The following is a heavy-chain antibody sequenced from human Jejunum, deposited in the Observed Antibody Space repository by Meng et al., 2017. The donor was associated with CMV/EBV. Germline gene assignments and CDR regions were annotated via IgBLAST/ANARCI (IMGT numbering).Heavy chain of an antibody. J-gene: IGHJ4*02. CDR1: GDSITNNSHF. V-gene: IGHV4-39*07. CDR3: ARGIYDFWEPDY. CDR2: IYYTGTT. D-gene: IGHD3-3*01. Sequence: HRQLKESGPGLVKPSEALSLTCTVSGDSITNNSHFWGWIRQSPGKGLEWIGTIYYTGTTYNNPSLKSRVAISIDTSKNQFSLKLTSVTAADTAKYYCARGIYDFWEPDYWGQGTLVTVSS.